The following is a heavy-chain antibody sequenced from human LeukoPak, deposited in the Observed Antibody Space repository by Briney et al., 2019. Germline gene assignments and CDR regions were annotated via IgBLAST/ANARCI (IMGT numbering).Heavy chain of an antibody. CDR2: ISSSSSYI. Sequence: GGSLRLSCAASGFTFSSYSMNWVRQAPGKGLEWVSSISSSSSYIYYADSVKGRFTISRDNAKNSLYLQMNSLRAEDTAVYYCARDAYDFWSGLYYYGMDVWGQGTTVAVSS. J-gene: IGHJ6*02. CDR3: ARDAYDFWSGLYYYGMDV. CDR1: GFTFSSYS. D-gene: IGHD3-3*01. V-gene: IGHV3-21*01.